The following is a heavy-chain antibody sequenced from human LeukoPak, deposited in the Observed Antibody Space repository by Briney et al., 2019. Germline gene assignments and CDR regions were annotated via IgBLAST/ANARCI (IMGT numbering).Heavy chain of an antibody. CDR3: AKSVAGYSAYEDY. CDR1: GFTFSNYW. J-gene: IGHJ4*02. Sequence: GGSLRLSCAASGFTFSNYWMSWVRQAPGKGLEWVAVISFDAFNKVYADSVRGRFTVSRDNSENTLYLQMKNLKIEDTALYYCAKSVAGYSAYEDYWGQGSLVTVSP. V-gene: IGHV3-30*18. D-gene: IGHD5-12*01. CDR2: ISFDAFNK.